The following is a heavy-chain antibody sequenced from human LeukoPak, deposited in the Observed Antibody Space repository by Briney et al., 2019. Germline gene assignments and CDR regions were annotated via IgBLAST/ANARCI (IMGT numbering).Heavy chain of an antibody. J-gene: IGHJ4*02. CDR3: ASRDPRSGSNCYGLGY. Sequence: GGSLRLSCAASGFTFSSYAMSWVRQAPGKGLEWVSAISGSGGSTYYADSVKGRFTISRDNSKNTLYLQMNSLRAEDTAVYYCASRDPRSGSNCYGLGYWGQGTLVTVSS. CDR2: ISGSGGST. CDR1: GFTFSSYA. V-gene: IGHV3-23*01. D-gene: IGHD2-15*01.